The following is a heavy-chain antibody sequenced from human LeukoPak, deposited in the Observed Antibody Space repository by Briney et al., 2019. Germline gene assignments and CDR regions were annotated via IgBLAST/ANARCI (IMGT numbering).Heavy chain of an antibody. D-gene: IGHD2-8*01. CDR3: SRENGAFSPFGY. J-gene: IGHJ4*02. V-gene: IGHV4-4*02. CDR1: GGSISKTNW. Sequence: SETLSLTCGVSGGSISKTNWWSWVRQPPGQGLVWIGEISLTGLTHYNPSLESRVTVSLDKSKNQLSLNLTSVTAADTAVYYCSRENGAFSPFGYWGQGILVTVLS. CDR2: ISLTGLT.